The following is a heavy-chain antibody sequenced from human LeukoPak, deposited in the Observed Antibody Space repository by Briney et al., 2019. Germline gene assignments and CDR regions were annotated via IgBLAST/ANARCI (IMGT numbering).Heavy chain of an antibody. CDR3: TRSDGYGLVGI. D-gene: IGHD3-10*01. CDR2: IYHSGPS. Sequence: SETLSLTCTVSSASISTYYWSWIRQPPGKGLEWIGYIYHSGPSNYNPSLKSRVAMSVDTSKSQFSLTLSSVTAADTAVYYCTRSDGYGLVGIWGQGTMVTVSS. J-gene: IGHJ3*01. V-gene: IGHV4-59*12. CDR1: SASISTYY.